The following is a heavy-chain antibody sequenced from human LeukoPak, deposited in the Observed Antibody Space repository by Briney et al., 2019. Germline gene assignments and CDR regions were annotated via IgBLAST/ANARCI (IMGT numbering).Heavy chain of an antibody. V-gene: IGHV3-23*01. CDR2: ISGSGGNT. CDR1: GFTFSSYG. J-gene: IGHJ4*02. D-gene: IGHD2-2*01. CDR3: AKDRYSSTTCSPDY. Sequence: GGSLRLSCAASGFTFSSYGMHWVRQAPGKGLEWVSGISGSGGNTYYADSVKGHFTISRDNSKNTLYVQLNSLRAEDTAVYYCAKDRYSSTTCSPDYWGQGTLVTVSS.